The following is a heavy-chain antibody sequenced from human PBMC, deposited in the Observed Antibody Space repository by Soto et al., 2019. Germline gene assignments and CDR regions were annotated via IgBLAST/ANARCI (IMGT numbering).Heavy chain of an antibody. V-gene: IGHV3-30*03. Sequence: GGSLRLSCAASGFTFSSYGMHWVRQAPGKGLEWVAVISYDGSNKYYADSVKGRFTISRDNSKNTLYLQMNSLRAEDTAVYYCASGVRGVTELDPWGQGTLVTVSS. CDR1: GFTFSSYG. D-gene: IGHD3-10*01. CDR2: ISYDGSNK. J-gene: IGHJ5*02. CDR3: ASGVRGVTELDP.